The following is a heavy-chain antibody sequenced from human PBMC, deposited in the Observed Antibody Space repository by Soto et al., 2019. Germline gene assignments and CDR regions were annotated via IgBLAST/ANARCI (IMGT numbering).Heavy chain of an antibody. D-gene: IGHD2-2*01. V-gene: IGHV4-31*03. J-gene: IGHJ5*02. CDR3: ARQSHCSSTSCYALNWFDP. CDR2: IYYSGST. Sequence: QVQLQESGPGLVKPSQTLSLTCTVSGGSISSGGYYWSWIRQHPGKGLEWIGYIYYSGSTYYNPSLKSRVTISVDTSKNQFSLKLSSVTAADTAVYYCARQSHCSSTSCYALNWFDPWGQGTLVTVSS. CDR1: GGSISSGGYY.